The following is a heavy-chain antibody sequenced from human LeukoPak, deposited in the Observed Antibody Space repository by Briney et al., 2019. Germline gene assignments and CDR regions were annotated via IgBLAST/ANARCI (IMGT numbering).Heavy chain of an antibody. CDR2: ISYDGSNK. Sequence: PGRSLRLSCAASGFTFSSYAMHWVRQAPGKGLEWVAVISYDGSNKYYADSVKGRFTISRDNSKNTLYLQMNSLRAEDTAVYYCARDEWFGELMNYYYYGMDVWGKGTTVTVSS. V-gene: IGHV3-30-3*01. CDR1: GFTFSSYA. CDR3: ARDEWFGELMNYYYYGMDV. D-gene: IGHD3-10*01. J-gene: IGHJ6*04.